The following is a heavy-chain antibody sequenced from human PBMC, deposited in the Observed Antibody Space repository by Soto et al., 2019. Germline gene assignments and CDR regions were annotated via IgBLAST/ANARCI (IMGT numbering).Heavy chain of an antibody. V-gene: IGHV5-10-1*01. CDR2: IDPSDSFT. CDR3: AKNRKPGAGAGRLDP. D-gene: IGHD6-13*01. CDR1: GYIFTSSW. Sequence: XESLKTSLKGSGYIFTSSWISWVRQMPGKGLEWMGRIDPSDSFTNYSPSLQGHVTISVDKSISTAYLQWSSLKASDSAMYYCAKNRKPGAGAGRLDPWGQGTLVTVSS. J-gene: IGHJ5*02.